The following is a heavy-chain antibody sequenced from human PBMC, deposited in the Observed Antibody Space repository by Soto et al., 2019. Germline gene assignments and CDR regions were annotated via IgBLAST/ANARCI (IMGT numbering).Heavy chain of an antibody. V-gene: IGHV1-18*04. Sequence: GASVKVSCKTSGYAFTSYGVNWVRQAPVQGLEWMGWIAPHSGRTTYLPKFQGRVTISADASTNTAYMELRGLSSDDTGIYFCARAATGSYHSAYWGQGTVVTSPQ. J-gene: IGHJ4*02. D-gene: IGHD3-10*01. CDR2: IAPHSGRT. CDR3: ARAATGSYHSAY. CDR1: GYAFTSYG.